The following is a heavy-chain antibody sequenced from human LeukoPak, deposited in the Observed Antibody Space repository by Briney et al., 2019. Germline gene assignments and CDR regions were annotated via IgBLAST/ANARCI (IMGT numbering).Heavy chain of an antibody. J-gene: IGHJ4*02. V-gene: IGHV4-34*01. Sequence: SETLSLTCAVYGGSFGGYYWRCIRQPPGKGLEWIGEINHSGSTNYNPSLKSRLTISVDTSKNQFSLKLNSVTAADTAVYYCASFRWGVGFEYWGQGTLVTVSS. CDR3: ASFRWGVGFEY. CDR1: GGSFGGYY. CDR2: INHSGST. D-gene: IGHD3-16*01.